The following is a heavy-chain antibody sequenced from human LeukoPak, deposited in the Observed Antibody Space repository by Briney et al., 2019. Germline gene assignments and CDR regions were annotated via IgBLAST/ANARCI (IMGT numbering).Heavy chain of an antibody. V-gene: IGHV4-30-4*01. CDR2: IFYSGSM. J-gene: IGHJ4*02. CDR1: AGSISSGDYY. Sequence: SETLSLTCTVSAGSISSGDYYWTWLRQPPGKGLEWMGYIFYSGSMYYNPSPKSRLTISVDTSKNQFSLKLRSVTAADTAVYYCARQTTVISFDYWGQGALVTVSS. D-gene: IGHD4-17*01. CDR3: ARQTTVISFDY.